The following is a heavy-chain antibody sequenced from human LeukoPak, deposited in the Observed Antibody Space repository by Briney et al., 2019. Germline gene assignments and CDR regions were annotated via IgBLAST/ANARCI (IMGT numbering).Heavy chain of an antibody. V-gene: IGHV4-39*01. Sequence: SETLSLTCTVSGGSTASSSHYWGWIRQSPGKGLEWIAIMYYTGSTYYNPPLKSRVSISVDTSRNQFSLKLTSVTAADTAVYYCAKKGDTGNYDIWGQGAMVTVSS. D-gene: IGHD1-26*01. J-gene: IGHJ3*02. CDR1: GGSTASSSHY. CDR2: MYYTGST. CDR3: AKKGDTGNYDI.